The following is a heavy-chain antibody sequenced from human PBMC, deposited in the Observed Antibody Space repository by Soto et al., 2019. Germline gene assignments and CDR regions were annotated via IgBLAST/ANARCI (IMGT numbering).Heavy chain of an antibody. Sequence: QVQLVESGGGVVQPGRSLRLSCAASGFTFSSYGIHWVRQAPGKGLEWVAVISYDGSNKYYADSVKGRFTISRDNSKNTLYLQMNSLRAEDTAVYYCAKGADSIGYYNFDYWGQATLVTVSS. CDR1: GFTFSSYG. V-gene: IGHV3-30*18. CDR3: AKGADSIGYYNFDY. J-gene: IGHJ4*02. CDR2: ISYDGSNK. D-gene: IGHD3-22*01.